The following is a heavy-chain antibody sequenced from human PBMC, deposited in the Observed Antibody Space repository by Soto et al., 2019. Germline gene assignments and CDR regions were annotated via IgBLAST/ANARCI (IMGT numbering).Heavy chain of an antibody. J-gene: IGHJ4*02. CDR1: GFTFSDYG. CDR3: AKFVAGSYGYYVASPFHFDY. D-gene: IGHD3-10*02. Sequence: QVQLVESGGGVVQPGRSLRLSCAASGFTFSDYGMLWVRQAPGKGLEWVAVISYDSSDTYYAESVKGRFAISRDNSMNTQYLQLNSLSAEDTAVYYWAKFVAGSYGYYVASPFHFDYWGQGTLVTVSS. V-gene: IGHV3-30*18. CDR2: ISYDSSDT.